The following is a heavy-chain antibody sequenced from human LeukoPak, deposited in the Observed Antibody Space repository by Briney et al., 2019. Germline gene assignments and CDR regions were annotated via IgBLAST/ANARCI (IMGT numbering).Heavy chain of an antibody. CDR1: GGTFSSYA. V-gene: IGHV1-69*05. Sequence: SVKVSCKASGGTFSSYAISWVRQAPGQGLEWMGGIIPIFGTANYAQKFQGRVTITTDESTSIAYMELSSLRSEDTAVYYCARALTGDPFILHFDYWGQGTLVTVSS. CDR3: ARALTGDPFILHFDY. J-gene: IGHJ4*02. CDR2: IIPIFGTA. D-gene: IGHD7-27*01.